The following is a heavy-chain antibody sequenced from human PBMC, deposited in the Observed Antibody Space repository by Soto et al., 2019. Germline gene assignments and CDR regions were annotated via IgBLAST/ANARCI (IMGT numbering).Heavy chain of an antibody. D-gene: IGHD2-21*02. V-gene: IGHV1-18*01. J-gene: IGHJ1*01. CDR1: GYTFTSYG. CDR2: ISAYNGNT. Sequence: QVQLVQSGAEVKKPGASVKVSCKASGYTFTSYGISWVRQAPGQGLEWMGWISAYNGNTNYAQKLQGRVTMTTDTPTSTAYMELRSLRSDDTAVYYCARDPSVFCGGDCLYFQHWGQGNLVTVSS. CDR3: ARDPSVFCGGDCLYFQH.